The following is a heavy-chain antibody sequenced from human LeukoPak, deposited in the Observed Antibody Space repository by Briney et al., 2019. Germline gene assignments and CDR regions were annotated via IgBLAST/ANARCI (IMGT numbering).Heavy chain of an antibody. CDR3: ARLSWSYDSSGYAKRPDAFDI. CDR1: GYTFTSYG. J-gene: IGHJ3*02. Sequence: GASVNVSCTASGYTFTSYGISWVRQAPGQGLEWMGWISAYNGNTNYAQKLQGRVTMTTDTSTSTAYMELRSLRSDDTAVYYCARLSWSYDSSGYAKRPDAFDIWGQGTMVTVSS. D-gene: IGHD3-22*01. CDR2: ISAYNGNT. V-gene: IGHV1-18*01.